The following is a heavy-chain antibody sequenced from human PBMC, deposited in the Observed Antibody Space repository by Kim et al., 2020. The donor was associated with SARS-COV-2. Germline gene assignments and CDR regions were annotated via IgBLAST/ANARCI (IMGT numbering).Heavy chain of an antibody. Sequence: AYAAAVKGQFTIAIDDSKHTAYLQMNSLKAEDTAVYYCTSPAGTTPNTDYWGQGTLVTVSS. V-gene: IGHV3-73*01. J-gene: IGHJ4*02. CDR3: TSPAGTTPNTDY. D-gene: IGHD1-7*01.